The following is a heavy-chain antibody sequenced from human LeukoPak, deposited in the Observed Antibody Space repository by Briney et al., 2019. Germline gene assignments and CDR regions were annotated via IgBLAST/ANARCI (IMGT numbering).Heavy chain of an antibody. CDR3: AKAKRPWQWLGGFDP. Sequence: GRSLRLSCAAYEFSFDAFAMTWVRQAPGRGLEWVSSINDNGDMTDYADSVKGRFTISRDNAKKYVFLQMNSLRAEDTAIYFCAKAKRPWQWLGGFDPWGQGTLVILSS. D-gene: IGHD6-19*01. CDR2: INDNGDMT. V-gene: IGHV3-9*01. J-gene: IGHJ5*02. CDR1: EFSFDAFA.